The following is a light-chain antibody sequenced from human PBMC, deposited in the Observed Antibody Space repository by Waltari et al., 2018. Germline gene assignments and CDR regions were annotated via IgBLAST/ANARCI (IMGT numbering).Light chain of an antibody. CDR2: AAS. V-gene: IGKV1-39*01. J-gene: IGKJ4*01. CDR3: QQSYTTLFT. CDR1: QTISTY. Sequence: DIQVTQSPSSLSASVGDRVTITCRASQTISTYLNWYQQKPGKAPKLLIYAASSLQSGVPSRFSGSGSGTDVTLTISSLQPEDFASYYCQQSYTTLFTFGGGTKVEI.